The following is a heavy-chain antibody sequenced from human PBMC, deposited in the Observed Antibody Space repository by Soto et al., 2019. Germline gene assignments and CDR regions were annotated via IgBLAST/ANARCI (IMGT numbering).Heavy chain of an antibody. V-gene: IGHV4-59*01. CDR1: GGSISSYY. Sequence: PSETLSLTCTVSGGSISSYYWSWIRQPPGKGLEWIGYIYYTGSTNYNPSLKSRVTISVDTSKNQFSLNLSSVTAVDTAVYYCAYTAGDAFDIWGQGTMVTVS. CDR2: IYYTGST. D-gene: IGHD5-18*01. CDR3: AYTAGDAFDI. J-gene: IGHJ3*02.